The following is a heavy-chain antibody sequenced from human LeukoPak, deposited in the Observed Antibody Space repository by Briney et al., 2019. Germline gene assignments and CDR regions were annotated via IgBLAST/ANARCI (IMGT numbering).Heavy chain of an antibody. Sequence: GGSLRLSCAASGFTFSSYEMNWVRQAPGKGLEWVSYISSSGSTIYYADSVKGRFTISRDNAKNSLYLQINSLRAEDTSVYYCARVVYDQGYYYSGMDVWGQGTTVTVSS. CDR2: ISSSGSTI. V-gene: IGHV3-48*03. D-gene: IGHD5/OR15-5a*01. J-gene: IGHJ6*02. CDR1: GFTFSSYE. CDR3: ARVVYDQGYYYSGMDV.